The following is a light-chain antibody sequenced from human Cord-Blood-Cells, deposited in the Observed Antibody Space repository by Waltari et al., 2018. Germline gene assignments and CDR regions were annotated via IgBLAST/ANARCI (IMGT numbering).Light chain of an antibody. CDR2: AAS. CDR3: QQSYSTPWT. Sequence: DIPMTPSPSSLSASVGDRVTITCRASQSISSYLTWYQQKPGKAPKLLIYAASSLQSGVPSRFSGSGSGTDFTLTISSLQPEDFATYYCQQSYSTPWTFGQGTKLEIK. CDR1: QSISSY. V-gene: IGKV1-39*01. J-gene: IGKJ1*01.